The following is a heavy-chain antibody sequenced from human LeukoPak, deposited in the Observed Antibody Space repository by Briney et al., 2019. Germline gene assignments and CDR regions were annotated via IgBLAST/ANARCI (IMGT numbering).Heavy chain of an antibody. D-gene: IGHD5-24*01. J-gene: IGHJ4*02. V-gene: IGHV3-7*03. Sequence: GGSLRLSCAASGFMFSSNWMSWVRLAPGKGLEWVANIKEDGTETYYVDSVKGRFTISRDNAKNSLDLQMNSLRVEDTAVYYCAKEGRSLQTYWGQGTLVTVSS. CDR3: AKEGRSLQTY. CDR1: GFMFSSNW. CDR2: IKEDGTET.